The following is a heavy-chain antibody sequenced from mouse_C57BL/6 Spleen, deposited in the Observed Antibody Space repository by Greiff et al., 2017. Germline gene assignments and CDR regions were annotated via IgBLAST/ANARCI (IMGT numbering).Heavy chain of an antibody. J-gene: IGHJ2*01. Sequence: VQLQQPGAELVKPGASVKLSCKASGYTFTSYWMHWVKQRPGQGLEWIGMIHPYDSNTNYNEKFKSKATLTVDKSSSTAYMQLSSLTSADSAVYYCARAGNYFDYWGQGTTLTVSS. CDR2: IHPYDSNT. CDR3: ARAGNYFDY. CDR1: GYTFTSYW. V-gene: IGHV1-64*01.